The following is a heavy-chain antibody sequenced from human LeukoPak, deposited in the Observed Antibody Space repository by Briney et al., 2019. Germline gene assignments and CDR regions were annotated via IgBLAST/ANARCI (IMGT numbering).Heavy chain of an antibody. CDR2: MNPNSGNT. CDR3: ARGPIVATEGGFDY. J-gene: IGHJ4*02. V-gene: IGHV1-8*01. Sequence: ASVKVSCKASGYTFTSYDINWVRQATGQGLEWMGWMNPNSGNTGYAQKFQGRVTKTRNTSISTAYMELSSLRSEDTAVYYCARGPIVATEGGFDYWGQGTLVTVSS. CDR1: GYTFTSYD. D-gene: IGHD5-12*01.